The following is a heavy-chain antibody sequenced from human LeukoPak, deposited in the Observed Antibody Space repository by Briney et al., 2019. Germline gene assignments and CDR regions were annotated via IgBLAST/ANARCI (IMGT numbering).Heavy chain of an antibody. V-gene: IGHV3-7*01. Sequence: PGGSLRLSCSASGFTFSSYWMSSVRQAPGKGLEWVANIKQDGSEKYYVDSVKGRFTISRDNAKNSLYLQMNSLRAEDTAVYYCARDSSGSLNFDYWGQGTLVTVSS. CDR1: GFTFSSYW. J-gene: IGHJ4*02. D-gene: IGHD1-26*01. CDR3: ARDSSGSLNFDY. CDR2: IKQDGSEK.